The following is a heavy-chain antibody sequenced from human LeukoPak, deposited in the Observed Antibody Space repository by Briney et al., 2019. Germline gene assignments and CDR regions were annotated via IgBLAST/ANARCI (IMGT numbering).Heavy chain of an antibody. CDR3: ARQRAVYYYYYVDV. CDR2: IYYSETT. Sequence: SETLSLTCTVSGGSINSANYYWRWLRQPPGKGLEWIGSIYYSETTYDNPSLKSRVTISIETSKNQFSLKLSSVTASDTAVYYCARQRAVYYYYYVDVWGKGTTVAVS. V-gene: IGHV4-39*01. CDR1: GGSINSANYY. J-gene: IGHJ6*03.